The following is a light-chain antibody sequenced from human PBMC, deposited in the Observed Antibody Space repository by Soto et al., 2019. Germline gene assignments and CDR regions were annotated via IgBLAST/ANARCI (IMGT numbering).Light chain of an antibody. CDR1: SSDVGGYNY. CDR2: EVS. CDR3: SSYTSSSTLVV. J-gene: IGLJ2*01. V-gene: IGLV2-14*01. Sequence: QSALTQPASVSGSPGQSITISCTGTSSDVGGYNYVSWYQQHPGKAPKLMIYEVSNRPSGVSNRFSGSKSGNTASLTISGLQAEDEGEYYCSSYTSSSTLVVFGGGTKLTVL.